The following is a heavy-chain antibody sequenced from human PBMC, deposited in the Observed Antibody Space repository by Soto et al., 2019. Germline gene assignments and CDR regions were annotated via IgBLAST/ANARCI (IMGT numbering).Heavy chain of an antibody. Sequence: QVQLVQSGAEVKKPGASVKVSCKAFGYTFSIYYIHWVRQAPGPGLEWMGVINTSGGSTTYAQKFQGRVNMTRDTSTSTVFMERSSLRSEDTALYYCARGGRHSTYYYYYGMDVWGQGTTVTVSS. CDR2: INTSGGST. V-gene: IGHV1-46*01. J-gene: IGHJ6*02. D-gene: IGHD6-25*01. CDR1: GYTFSIYY. CDR3: ARGGRHSTYYYYYGMDV.